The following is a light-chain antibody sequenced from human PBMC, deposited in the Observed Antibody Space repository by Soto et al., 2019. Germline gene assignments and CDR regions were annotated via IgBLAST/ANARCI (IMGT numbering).Light chain of an antibody. J-gene: IGKJ1*01. Sequence: QMTQSPSSLSASLGDRVAITCRASHDISNYLEWYQQKPGKVTSLLIHSASTLQTGVPSRFRGSGSGTEVTLRISSLQTEDVATYYCQKYNSAPWTFGQGTKVDIK. CDR3: QKYNSAPWT. CDR2: SAS. CDR1: HDISNY. V-gene: IGKV1-27*01.